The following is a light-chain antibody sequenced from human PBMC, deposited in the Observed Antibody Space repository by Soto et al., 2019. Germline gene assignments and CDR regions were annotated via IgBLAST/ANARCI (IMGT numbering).Light chain of an antibody. Sequence: EIVLTQSPGTLSLSPGERATLSCRASQSVSSNYLAWYQQRPGQAPRLLIYDPSSRATGVPDRFSGSGSGTDFHLTISRLEPEDFAVYYCHQYGGSPGTLGQGTKVEIK. CDR2: DPS. CDR1: QSVSSNY. CDR3: HQYGGSPGT. V-gene: IGKV3-20*01. J-gene: IGKJ1*01.